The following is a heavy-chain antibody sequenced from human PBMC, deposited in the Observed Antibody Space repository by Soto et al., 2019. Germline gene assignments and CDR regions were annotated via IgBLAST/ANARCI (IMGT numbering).Heavy chain of an antibody. CDR3: ARDPPPRDAFDI. J-gene: IGHJ3*02. CDR1: GYTFTSYY. CDR2: ISGYNGNT. V-gene: IGHV1-18*01. Sequence: GASVKVSCKASGYTFTSYYISWVRQAPGQGLEWMGWISGYNGNTNYAQKLQGRVTMTRNTSISTAYMELSSLRSEDTAVYYCARDPPPRDAFDIWGQGTMVTVSS.